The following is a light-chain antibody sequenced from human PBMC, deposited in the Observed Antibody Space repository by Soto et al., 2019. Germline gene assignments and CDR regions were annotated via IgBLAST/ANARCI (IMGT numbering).Light chain of an antibody. CDR3: QQYENLPT. J-gene: IGKJ5*01. CDR1: QNINNY. Sequence: DIQMTQSPSSLSASVGDGVTITCQASQNINNYLNWYRQKPGRAPKLLIYDASNLEAGVPSRFRGSGSGTDFTFTISRLQPEDIATYYCQQYENLPTFGQGTRLEIK. CDR2: DAS. V-gene: IGKV1-33*01.